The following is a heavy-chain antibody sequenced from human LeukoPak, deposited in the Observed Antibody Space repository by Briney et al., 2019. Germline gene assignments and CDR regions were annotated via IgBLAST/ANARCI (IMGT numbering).Heavy chain of an antibody. Sequence: GGSLRLSCAASGFTFANAWMSWVRQAPGKGLEWAGRIKSKIDGGTTDYAPPVKGRFTISRGDSINTMYLQMNSLKTEDTAVYYCATVAHSSSLDYWGQGTLVTVSS. V-gene: IGHV3-15*01. D-gene: IGHD6-6*01. CDR2: IKSKIDGGTT. CDR3: ATVAHSSSLDY. J-gene: IGHJ4*02. CDR1: GFTFANAW.